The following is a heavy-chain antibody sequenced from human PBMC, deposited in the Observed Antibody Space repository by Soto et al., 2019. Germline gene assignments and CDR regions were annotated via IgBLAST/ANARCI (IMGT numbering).Heavy chain of an antibody. J-gene: IGHJ6*02. CDR2: ISSSSSYI. Sequence: GGSLRLSCAASGFTFSSYSMNWVRQAPGKGLEWVSSISSSSSYIYYADSVKGRFTISRDNAKNSLYLQMNSLRAEDTAVYYCARAEDIVVVVAATPYLYYGMDVWRQGTTVNVSS. CDR3: ARAEDIVVVVAATPYLYYGMDV. V-gene: IGHV3-21*01. D-gene: IGHD2-15*01. CDR1: GFTFSSYS.